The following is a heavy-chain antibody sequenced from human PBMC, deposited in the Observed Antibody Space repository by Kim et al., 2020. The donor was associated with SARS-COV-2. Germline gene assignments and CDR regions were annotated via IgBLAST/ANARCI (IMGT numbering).Heavy chain of an antibody. Sequence: YAQKFQGRVTMTRDTSTGTVYMELSSLSSDDTAVYYCARTFYSSSYYPIAYWGHGTLVTVSS. V-gene: IGHV1-46*01. J-gene: IGHJ4*01. CDR3: ARTFYSSSYYPIAY. D-gene: IGHD6-13*01.